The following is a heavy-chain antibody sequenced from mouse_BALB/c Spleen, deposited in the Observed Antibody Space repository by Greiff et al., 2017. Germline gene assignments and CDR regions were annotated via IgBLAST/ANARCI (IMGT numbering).Heavy chain of an antibody. CDR3: GAYYAMDY. CDR1: GFNIKDYY. CDR2: IDPENGDT. Sequence: EVQLQQSGAELVRSGASVKLSCTASGFNIKDYYMHWVKQRPEQGLEWIGWIDPENGDTEYAPKFQGKATMTADTSSNTAYLQLSSLTSEDTAVYYCGAYYAMDYGGQGTSVTVSS. J-gene: IGHJ4*01. V-gene: IGHV14-4*02.